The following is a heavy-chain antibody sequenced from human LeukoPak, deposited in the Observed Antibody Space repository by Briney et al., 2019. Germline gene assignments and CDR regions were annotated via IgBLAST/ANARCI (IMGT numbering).Heavy chain of an antibody. D-gene: IGHD3-10*01. CDR2: IYYSGST. CDR3: ARQHPRLLWFGESGYFDY. CDR1: GGSISSSSYY. Sequence: SETLSLTCTVSGGSISSSSYYWGWIRQPSGKGLEWIGSIYYSGSTYYNPSLKSRVTISVDTSKNQFSLKLSSVTAADTAVYYCARQHPRLLWFGESGYFDYWGQGTLVTVSS. J-gene: IGHJ4*02. V-gene: IGHV4-39*01.